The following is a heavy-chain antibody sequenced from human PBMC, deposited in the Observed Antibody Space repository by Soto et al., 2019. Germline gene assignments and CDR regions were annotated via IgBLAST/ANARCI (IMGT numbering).Heavy chain of an antibody. D-gene: IGHD5-12*01. CDR3: ARLDRLRFFDY. Sequence: SSETLSLTCTVSGGSISNFYWSWIRQPPGKGLEWIGYIYYSGSTNYNPSLKSRVTISVDTSKNQFSLKLSSVTAADTAVYYWARLDRLRFFDYWGQGTLVTVSS. J-gene: IGHJ4*02. CDR2: IYYSGST. V-gene: IGHV4-59*08. CDR1: GGSISNFY.